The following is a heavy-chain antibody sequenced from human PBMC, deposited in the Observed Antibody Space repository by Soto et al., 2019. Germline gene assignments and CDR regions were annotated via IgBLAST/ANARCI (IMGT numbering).Heavy chain of an antibody. CDR2: FIPIFGTA. J-gene: IGHJ6*02. Sequence: QVQLVQSGAEVKKPGSSVKVSCKASGGTFSSYAISWVRQAPGQGLEWMGGFIPIFGTANYAQKFRCRVTTTGGESTSTAYMELSSLRSEATAVYYCAGDSSYRMAVCVQGTTVTASS. CDR3: AGDSSYRMAV. CDR1: GGTFSSYA. V-gene: IGHV1-69*01.